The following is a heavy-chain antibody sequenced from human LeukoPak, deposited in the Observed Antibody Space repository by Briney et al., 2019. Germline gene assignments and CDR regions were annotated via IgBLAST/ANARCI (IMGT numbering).Heavy chain of an antibody. Sequence: ASVKVSRKAPGYTFIDYYIQWVRQAPGQGLEWMGTINPRGGSTRHAQRFQGRVTMTRDTSTSTLYMELSSLTSEDTAVYYCARKFGGSGYYFDYWGQGTLVTVSS. CDR2: INPRGGST. J-gene: IGHJ4*02. V-gene: IGHV1-46*01. CDR3: ARKFGGSGYYFDY. CDR1: GYTFIDYY. D-gene: IGHD2-15*01.